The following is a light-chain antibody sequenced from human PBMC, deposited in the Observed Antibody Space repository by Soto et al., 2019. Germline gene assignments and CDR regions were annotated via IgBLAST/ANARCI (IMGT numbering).Light chain of an antibody. CDR2: DVT. CDR1: SSDVGGYDF. J-gene: IGLJ1*01. V-gene: IGLV2-11*01. Sequence: QSALTQPRSVSGSPGQSVTISSTGTSSDVGGYDFVSWYQQHPGKAPKLMIYDVTKRPSGVPDRFSGSKSGNTASLTISGLQAEDEADYYCCSYAGNYTPYIFGSGTKLTVL. CDR3: CSYAGNYTPYI.